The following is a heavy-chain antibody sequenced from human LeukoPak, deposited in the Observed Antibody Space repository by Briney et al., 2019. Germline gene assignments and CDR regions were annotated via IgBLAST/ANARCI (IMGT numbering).Heavy chain of an antibody. CDR3: AREDPQTRVPEGMDV. Sequence: SGTLSLTCSVSGVSISNFYWSWIRQSPGKGLEWIGYVFYSGTTNSNASVKSRLTIPVDTPKKQFFLQLRSVTAADTAVYYCAREDPQTRVPEGMDVWGEGAKV. J-gene: IGHJ6*02. CDR2: VFYSGTT. D-gene: IGHD4/OR15-4a*01. V-gene: IGHV4-59*01. CDR1: GVSISNFY.